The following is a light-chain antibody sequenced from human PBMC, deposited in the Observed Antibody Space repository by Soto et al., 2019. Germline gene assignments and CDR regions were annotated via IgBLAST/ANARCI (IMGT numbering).Light chain of an antibody. CDR3: QQYGNSPQT. J-gene: IGKJ1*01. V-gene: IGKV3-20*01. CDR1: QSVSSYY. Sequence: EIALTPSPRALSLSPRERATLSSRASQSVSSYYLAWYQQKPGQAPRLLIYAASSRATGIPDRFSGSGSGTDFTLTISRLEPEDFAVYYCQQYGNSPQTFGHGTKVDIK. CDR2: AAS.